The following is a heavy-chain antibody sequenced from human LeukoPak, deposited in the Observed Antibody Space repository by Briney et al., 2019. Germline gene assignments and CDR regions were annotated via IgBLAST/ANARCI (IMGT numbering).Heavy chain of an antibody. CDR1: GYSISNGYY. J-gene: IGHJ4*02. CDR3: ARRTRDCGSISCYHDY. CDR2: IYHTGST. D-gene: IGHD2-2*01. V-gene: IGHV4-38-2*02. Sequence: SETLSLTCTVSGYSISNGYYWGWIRQPPGKGLDWIGSIYHTGSTYYIPSLKSRITISVDTSKNQFSLKLDSVTAADTAVYYCARRTRDCGSISCYHDYWGRGTLVTVSP.